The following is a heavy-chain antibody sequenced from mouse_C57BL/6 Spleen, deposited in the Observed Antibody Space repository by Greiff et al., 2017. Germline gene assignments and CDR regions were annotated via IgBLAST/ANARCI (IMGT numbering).Heavy chain of an antibody. CDR3: TRRYYDPYAMDY. V-gene: IGHV5-9-1*02. J-gene: IGHJ4*01. D-gene: IGHD2-4*01. CDR1: GFTFSSYA. CDR2: ISSGGDYI. Sequence: EVQLVESGEGLVKPGGSLKLSCAASGFTFSSYAMSWVRQTPEKRLEWVAYISSGGDYIYYADTVKGRFTISRDNARNTLYLQMSSLKSEDTAMYYCTRRYYDPYAMDYWGQGTSVTVSS.